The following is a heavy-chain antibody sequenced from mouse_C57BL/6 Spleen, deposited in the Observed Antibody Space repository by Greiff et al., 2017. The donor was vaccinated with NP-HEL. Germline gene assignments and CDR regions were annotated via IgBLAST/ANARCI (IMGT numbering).Heavy chain of an antibody. Sequence: DVQLQESGPGLVKPSQSLSLTCSVPGYSITSGYYWNWIRQFPGNKLEWMGYISYDGSNNYNPSLKNRIAITRDTSKNQFFLKLNSVTTEDTATYDCARERGYDYAFAYWGQGTLVTVSA. CDR1: GYSITSGYY. D-gene: IGHD2-4*01. V-gene: IGHV3-6*01. J-gene: IGHJ3*01. CDR3: ARERGYDYAFAY. CDR2: ISYDGSN.